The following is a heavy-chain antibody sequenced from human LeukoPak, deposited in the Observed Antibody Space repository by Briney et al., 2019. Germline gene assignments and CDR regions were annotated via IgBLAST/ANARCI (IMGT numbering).Heavy chain of an antibody. CDR1: GGSFSGYL. V-gene: IGHV4-34*01. D-gene: IGHD2-2*01. J-gene: IGHJ6*02. Sequence: SETLSLTCTVSGGSFSGYLWSWLRQPPGKGLEWIGEINYNGEITNYNPSLKSRVTMSVDTPKNLFSLRLSSVTAADTAVYYCSRSGLTGMRKYTRPDYYYYGMDVWGQGTAVTVSS. CDR2: INYNGEIT. CDR3: SRSGLTGMRKYTRPDYYYYGMDV.